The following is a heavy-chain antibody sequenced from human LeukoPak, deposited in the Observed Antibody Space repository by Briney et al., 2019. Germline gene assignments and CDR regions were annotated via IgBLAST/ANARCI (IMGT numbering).Heavy chain of an antibody. J-gene: IGHJ4*02. CDR1: GLSFSTSS. Sequence: GGSLRLSCAASGLSFSTSSMNWVRQAPGKGLEWVSSIISTSTSIFYADSVKGRFTISRDNAKNSLYLQMNSLRADDTAVYYCARDLSGYGDYVDYWDQGTLVTVSS. D-gene: IGHD4-17*01. CDR3: ARDLSGYGDYVDY. CDR2: IISTSTSI. V-gene: IGHV3-21*01.